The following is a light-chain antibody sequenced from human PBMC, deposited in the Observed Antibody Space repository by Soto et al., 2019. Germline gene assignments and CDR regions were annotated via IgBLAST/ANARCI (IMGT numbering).Light chain of an antibody. Sequence: DLVMTQSPLSLPVTPGEPASISCRSSQSLLHSNGYNYLDWYLQKPGQSPQLLIYLGSNRASGVADRFSGSGSGTDFTLKISRVEAEDVGVYYCMQALQTPRYTFGQGTKLEIK. CDR3: MQALQTPRYT. CDR1: QSLLHSNGYNY. J-gene: IGKJ2*01. CDR2: LGS. V-gene: IGKV2-28*01.